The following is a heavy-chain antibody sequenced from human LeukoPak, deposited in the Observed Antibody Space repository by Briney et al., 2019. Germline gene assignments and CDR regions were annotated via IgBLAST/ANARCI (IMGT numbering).Heavy chain of an antibody. CDR2: IRPETGEP. D-gene: IGHD3-10*01. V-gene: IGHV1-24*01. CDR1: VFGLSVLS. J-gene: IGHJ4*02. CDR3: STGSGRSYFYFDF. Sequence: ASVKVSCKISVFGLSVLSIHWMRQAPGKGLERVGGIRPETGEPIFSQKFRGGVTITEAKFKDTGYLELRGLTSEDTAVYYCSTGSGRSYFYFDFWGRGPLVTVSS.